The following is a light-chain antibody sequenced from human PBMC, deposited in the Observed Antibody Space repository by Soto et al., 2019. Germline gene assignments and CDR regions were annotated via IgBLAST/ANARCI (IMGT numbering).Light chain of an antibody. CDR1: SSDVGSYNL. CDR3: CSYAGSSTYV. V-gene: IGLV2-23*02. CDR2: EVS. J-gene: IGLJ1*01. Sequence: QSVLPQPAYVSEPPGHSITIYCHGTSSDVGSYNLVSWYQQHPGKATKLMIYEVSKRPSGVSNRFSGSKSGNTASLTISGLQAEDEADYYCCSYAGSSTYVFGTG.